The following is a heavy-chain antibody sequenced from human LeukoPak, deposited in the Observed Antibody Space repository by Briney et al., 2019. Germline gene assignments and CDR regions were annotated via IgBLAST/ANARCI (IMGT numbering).Heavy chain of an antibody. D-gene: IGHD3-22*01. CDR1: GFTFSGSA. V-gene: IGHV3-73*01. Sequence: SGGSLRLSCAASGFTFSGSAMHWVRQASGKGLEWVGRIRSKANSYATAYAASVKGRFTISRDDSKNTAYLQMNSLKTEDTAVYYCTRLDYYDGSDPNYWGQGTLVTVSS. CDR2: IRSKANSYAT. J-gene: IGHJ4*02. CDR3: TRLDYYDGSDPNY.